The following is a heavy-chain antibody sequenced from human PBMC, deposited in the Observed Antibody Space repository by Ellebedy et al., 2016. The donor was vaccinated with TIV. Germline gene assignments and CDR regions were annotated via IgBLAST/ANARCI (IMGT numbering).Heavy chain of an antibody. CDR1: GFTFSTYG. V-gene: IGHV3-48*04. J-gene: IGHJ4*02. D-gene: IGHD4-23*01. CDR2: ISSISSPV. Sequence: GESLKISCAASGFTFSTYGMHWVRQAPGKGLEWVSYISSISSPVYYADSVKGRFTVSRDNSENTLHLQMDSLRAEDTAVYYCVNYIGNLGYWGQGTLVTVSS. CDR3: VNYIGNLGY.